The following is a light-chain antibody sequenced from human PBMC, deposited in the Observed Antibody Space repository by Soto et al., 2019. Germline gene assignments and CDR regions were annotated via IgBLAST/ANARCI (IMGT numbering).Light chain of an antibody. Sequence: EIVMTQPPVTLSVSPGDRATLSCRASQSVNSNLAWYQQKPGQTPKLLIYVASTRATGIPARFSGSGSGTEFTLTISSLQAEDFAVYYCQQYNVWPLTFGGGTKVEFK. CDR2: VAS. CDR3: QQYNVWPLT. V-gene: IGKV3-15*01. J-gene: IGKJ4*01. CDR1: QSVNSN.